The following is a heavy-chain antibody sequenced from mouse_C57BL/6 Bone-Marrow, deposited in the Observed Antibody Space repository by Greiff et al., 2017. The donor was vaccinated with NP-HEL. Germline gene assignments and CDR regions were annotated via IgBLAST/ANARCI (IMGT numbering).Heavy chain of an antibody. CDR3: ARLRVTTGHWYFDV. Sequence: VKLMESGAELMKPGASVKLSCKATGYTFTGYWIEWVKQRPGHGLEWIGEILPGSGRTNYNEKFKGKATFTADTSSNTAYMQLSSLTTEDSAIYYCARLRVTTGHWYFDVWGTGTTVTVSS. D-gene: IGHD2-2*01. CDR1: GYTFTGYW. V-gene: IGHV1-9*01. J-gene: IGHJ1*03. CDR2: ILPGSGRT.